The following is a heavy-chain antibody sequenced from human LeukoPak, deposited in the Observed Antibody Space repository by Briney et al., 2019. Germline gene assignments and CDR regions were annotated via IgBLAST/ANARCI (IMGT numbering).Heavy chain of an antibody. CDR1: GGSISSHY. CDR3: ARGGTTVTPGLLWFDP. J-gene: IGHJ5*02. V-gene: IGHV4-59*11. D-gene: IGHD4-17*01. CDR2: IYYSGST. Sequence: SSETLSLTCSVSGGSISSHYWSWIRQPPGKGLEWIGYIYYSGSTKYSPSLKSRVTISVDTSKNQFSLKLSSVTAADTAVYYCARGGTTVTPGLLWFDPWGQGTLVTVSS.